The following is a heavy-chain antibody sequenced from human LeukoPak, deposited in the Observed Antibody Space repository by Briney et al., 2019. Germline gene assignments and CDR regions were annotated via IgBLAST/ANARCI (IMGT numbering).Heavy chain of an antibody. CDR3: ARDIVVVVAATRDY. J-gene: IGHJ4*02. V-gene: IGHV3-21*01. Sequence: PGGSLRLSCAASGFTFSSYSMNWVRQAPGKGLEWVSSISSSSSYIYYADSVKGRFTISRDNAKNSLYLQMNSLRAEDTAVYYCARDIVVVVAATRDYCGQGTLVTVSS. CDR2: ISSSSSYI. D-gene: IGHD2-15*01. CDR1: GFTFSSYS.